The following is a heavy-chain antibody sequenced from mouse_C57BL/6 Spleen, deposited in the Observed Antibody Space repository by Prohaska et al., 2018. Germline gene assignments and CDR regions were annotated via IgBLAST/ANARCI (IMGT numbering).Heavy chain of an antibody. CDR3: VKKGDAAGWFAY. CDR1: GFSFNTYA. Sequence: EVQLVESGGGLVQPKGSLKLSCAASGFSFNTYAMNWVRKAPGKGLEWVARIRSKSNNYATYYADSVKDRFTISRDDSESMLYLQMNNLKTEDTAMYYCVKKGDAAGWFAYWGQGTLVTVSA. V-gene: IGHV10-1*01. CDR2: IRSKSNNYAT. J-gene: IGHJ3*01.